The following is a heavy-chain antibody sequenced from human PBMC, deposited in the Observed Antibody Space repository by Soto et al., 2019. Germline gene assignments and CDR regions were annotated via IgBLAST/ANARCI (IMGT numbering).Heavy chain of an antibody. Sequence: GGYLRLSCAASGFTFNNYAMNWVRQAPGKGLEWVSGISGSGGGRFYADSVKGRFTISRDNSKNTMYLQMNGLRAEDTALYYCVKFRIRGAVRSTDYSGQGPLVT. D-gene: IGHD3-10*01. J-gene: IGHJ4*02. CDR3: VKFRIRGAVRSTDY. V-gene: IGHV3-23*01. CDR1: GFTFNNYA. CDR2: ISGSGGGR.